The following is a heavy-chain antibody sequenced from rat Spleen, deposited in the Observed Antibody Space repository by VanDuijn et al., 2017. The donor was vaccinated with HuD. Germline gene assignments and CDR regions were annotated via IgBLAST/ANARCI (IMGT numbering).Heavy chain of an antibody. CDR3: ARDNNYKAY. V-gene: IGHV3-1*01. J-gene: IGHJ2*01. CDR1: DYSITSSY. CDR2: ISYSGGT. D-gene: IGHD1-10*01. Sequence: EVQLQESGPGLVKPSQSLSLTCSVTDYSITSSYGWSWIRKFPGNKMEWMGYISYSGGTSYNPSLKSRISISRDTSKNQFFLQLNSLTPEDTATYYCARDNNYKAYWGQGVMVTVSS.